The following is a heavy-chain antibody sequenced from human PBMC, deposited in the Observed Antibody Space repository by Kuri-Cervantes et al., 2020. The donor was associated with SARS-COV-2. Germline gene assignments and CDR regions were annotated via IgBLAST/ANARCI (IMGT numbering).Heavy chain of an antibody. V-gene: IGHV4-39*01. CDR1: GGSISSSNYY. J-gene: IGHJ6*03. Sequence: ESLKISCTVSGGSISSSNYYWGWIRQPPGKGLEWIGSIYYSGCAHYNPSLKSRVSISVDTSRNQFSLKVSSVTAADTAVYSCARQHLGYYMDVWGKGTTVTVSS. CDR2: IYYSGCA. CDR3: ARQHLGYYMDV.